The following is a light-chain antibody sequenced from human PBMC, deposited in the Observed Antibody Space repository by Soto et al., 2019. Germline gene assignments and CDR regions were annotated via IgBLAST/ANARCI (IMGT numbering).Light chain of an antibody. CDR3: QQYANLPIT. CDR2: DAS. J-gene: IGKJ5*01. V-gene: IGKV1-33*01. Sequence: DIQMTQSPSSLSASVGDRVTITCQASHDIRESLNWYQQKPGKAPKVLIYDASNFKTVVPSRFSGSGSGTYFTLTIGSLQPEDFATYYCQQYANLPITFGQGTRLEIK. CDR1: HDIRES.